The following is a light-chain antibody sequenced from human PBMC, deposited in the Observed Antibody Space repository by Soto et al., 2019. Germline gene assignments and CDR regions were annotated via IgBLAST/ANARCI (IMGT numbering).Light chain of an antibody. CDR1: QSVRSN. V-gene: IGKV3-15*01. CDR3: HQYAT. J-gene: IGKJ4*01. Sequence: EIVMTQSPATLSVSPGEWATLSCRASQSVRSNLAWYQQRPGQAPRLLIYAASTRATGIPARFSGSGSGTEFTLTISRLEPEDFAVYYSHQYATVGGGTKADSK. CDR2: AAS.